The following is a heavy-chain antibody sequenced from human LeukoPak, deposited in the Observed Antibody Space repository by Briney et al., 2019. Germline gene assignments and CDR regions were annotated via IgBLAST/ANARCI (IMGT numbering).Heavy chain of an antibody. CDR2: ISSSSSTI. Sequence: QAGGSLRLSCAASGFTFSSYSMNWVRQAPGKGLEWVSYISSSSSTIYYADSVKGRFTISRDNAKNSLYLQMNSLRDEDTAVYYCARDAQYSYGYTDAFDIWGQGTMVTVSS. V-gene: IGHV3-48*02. J-gene: IGHJ3*02. CDR3: ARDAQYSYGYTDAFDI. D-gene: IGHD5-18*01. CDR1: GFTFSSYS.